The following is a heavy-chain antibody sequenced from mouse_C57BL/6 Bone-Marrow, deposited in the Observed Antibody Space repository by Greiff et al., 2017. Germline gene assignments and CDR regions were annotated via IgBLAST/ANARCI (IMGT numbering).Heavy chain of an antibody. CDR2: IDPANGNT. D-gene: IGHD1-1*01. CDR1: GFNIKNTY. CDR3: SRCSFYYAMDY. V-gene: IGHV14-3*01. J-gene: IGHJ4*01. Sequence: VHVKQSVAELVRPGASVTLSCTASGFNIKNTYMHWVKQRPEQGLEWIGRIDPANGNTKYAPKFQGKATITADTSSNTAYLQLSSLTSEDTAIYYCSRCSFYYAMDYWGQGTSVTVSS.